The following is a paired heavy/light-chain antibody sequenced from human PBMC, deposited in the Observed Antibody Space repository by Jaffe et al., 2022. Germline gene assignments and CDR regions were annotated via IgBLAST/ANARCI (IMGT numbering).Heavy chain of an antibody. CDR1: GGSFSGYY. Sequence: QVQLQQWGAGLLKPSETLSLTCAVYGGSFSGYYWSWIRQPPGKGLEWIGEINHSGSTNYNPSLKSRVTISVDTSKNQFSLKLSSVTAADTAVYYCARTDILGYCSGGSCYTGISFDYWGQGTLVTVSS. J-gene: IGHJ4*02. V-gene: IGHV4-34*01. CDR3: ARTDILGYCSGGSCYTGISFDY. CDR2: INHSGST. D-gene: IGHD2-15*01.
Light chain of an antibody. CDR2: GKN. V-gene: IGLV3-19*01. CDR1: SLRSYY. J-gene: IGLJ3*02. Sequence: SSELTQDPAVSVALGQTVRITCQGDSLRSYYASWYQQKPGQAPVLVIYGKNNRPSGIPDRFSGSSSGNTASLTITGAQAEDEADYYCNSRDSSGNLRVFGGGTKLTVL. CDR3: NSRDSSGNLRV.